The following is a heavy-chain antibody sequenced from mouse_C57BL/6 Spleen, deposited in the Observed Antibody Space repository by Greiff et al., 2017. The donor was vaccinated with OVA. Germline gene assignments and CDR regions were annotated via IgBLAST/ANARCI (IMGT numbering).Heavy chain of an antibody. CDR2: INPNNGGT. CDR1: GYTFTDYY. Sequence: EVKLQQSGPELVKPGASVKISCKASGYTFTDYYMNWVKQSHGKSLEWIGDINPNNGGTSYNQKFKGKATLTVDKSSSTAYMELRSLTSEDSAVYYCASIYYDYDPFAYWGQGTLVTVSA. J-gene: IGHJ3*01. D-gene: IGHD2-4*01. V-gene: IGHV1-26*01. CDR3: ASIYYDYDPFAY.